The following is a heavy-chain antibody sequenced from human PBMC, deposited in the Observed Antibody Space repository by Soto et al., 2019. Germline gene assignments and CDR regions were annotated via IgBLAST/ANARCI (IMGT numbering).Heavy chain of an antibody. CDR3: ASPGCSSTSCPGYYYYYYGMDV. J-gene: IGHJ6*02. CDR2: INPNSGGT. CDR1: GYTFTGYY. Sequence: AASVKVSCKASGYTFTGYYMHWVRQAPGQGLEWMGWINPNSGGTNYAQKFQGRVTMTRDTSISTAYMELSRLRSDDTAVYYCASPGCSSTSCPGYYYYYYGMDVWGQGTTVTVSS. V-gene: IGHV1-2*02. D-gene: IGHD2-2*01.